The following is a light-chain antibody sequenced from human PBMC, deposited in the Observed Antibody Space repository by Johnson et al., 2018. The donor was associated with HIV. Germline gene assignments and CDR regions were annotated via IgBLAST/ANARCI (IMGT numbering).Light chain of an antibody. J-gene: IGLJ1*01. Sequence: QSVLTQPPSVSAAPGQKVTISCSGSSSNIGNNYVSWYQQLPGTAPKLLIYENNKRPSGIPDRFSGSKSGTSATLGITGLQTGDEADYYCGTWGSSLSAGGVFGTGTKFTVL. V-gene: IGLV1-51*02. CDR1: SSNIGNNY. CDR3: GTWGSSLSAGGV. CDR2: ENN.